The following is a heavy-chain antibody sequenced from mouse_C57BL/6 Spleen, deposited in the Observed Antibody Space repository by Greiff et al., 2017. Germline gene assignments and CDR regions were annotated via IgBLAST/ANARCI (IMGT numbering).Heavy chain of an antibody. J-gene: IGHJ4*01. D-gene: IGHD3-2*01. Sequence: QVQLQQPGAELVRPGSSVKLSCKASGYTFTSYWMDWVKQRPGQGLEWIGNIYPSDSETHYNQKFKDKATLTVDKSSSTAYMQLSSLTSEDSAVYYCAREDSSDAMDYWGQGTSVTVSS. CDR3: AREDSSDAMDY. CDR1: GYTFTSYW. CDR2: IYPSDSET. V-gene: IGHV1-61*01.